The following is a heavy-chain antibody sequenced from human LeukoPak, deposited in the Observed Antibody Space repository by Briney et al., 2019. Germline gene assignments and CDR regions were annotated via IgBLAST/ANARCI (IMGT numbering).Heavy chain of an antibody. Sequence: SVKVSCKASGGTFSSYAISWVRQAPGQGLEWMGGIIPIFGTANYAQKFQGRDTITTDESTSTAYMELSSLRSEDTAVYYCARGPRIQLYPNWFDPWGQGTLVTVSS. CDR1: GGTFSSYA. J-gene: IGHJ5*02. V-gene: IGHV1-69*05. CDR2: IIPIFGTA. D-gene: IGHD5-18*01. CDR3: ARGPRIQLYPNWFDP.